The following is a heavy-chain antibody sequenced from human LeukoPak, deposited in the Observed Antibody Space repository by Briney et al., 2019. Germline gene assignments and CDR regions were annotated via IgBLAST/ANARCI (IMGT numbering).Heavy chain of an antibody. Sequence: PSETQSLTCAVSGGSISSSNWWSWVRQPPGKGLEWIGEIYHSGSTNYNPSLKNRVTISVDKSKNQFSLKLSSVTAADTAVYFCARESSSTSTWGQGILVTVSS. D-gene: IGHD2-2*01. CDR3: ARESSSTST. J-gene: IGHJ5*02. V-gene: IGHV4-4*02. CDR2: IYHSGST. CDR1: GGSISSSNW.